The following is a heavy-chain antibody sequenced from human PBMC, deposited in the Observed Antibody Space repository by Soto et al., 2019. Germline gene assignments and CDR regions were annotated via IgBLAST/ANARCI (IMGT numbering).Heavy chain of an antibody. J-gene: IGHJ6*02. V-gene: IGHV3-15*01. Sequence: GSLRLSCAAPGFTFSNAWMSWVRQAPGKGLEWVGRIKSKTDGGTTDYAAPVKGRFTISRDDSENTLYLQMNSLKTEDTAVYYCTTAPRSSSSPAYYYYGMDVWGQGTTVTVSS. D-gene: IGHD6-6*01. CDR1: GFTFSNAW. CDR3: TTAPRSSSSPAYYYYGMDV. CDR2: IKSKTDGGTT.